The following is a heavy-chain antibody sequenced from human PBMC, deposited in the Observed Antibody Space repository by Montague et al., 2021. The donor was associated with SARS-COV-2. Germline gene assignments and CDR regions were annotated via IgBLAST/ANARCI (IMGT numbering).Heavy chain of an antibody. CDR1: GFTFRSYA. CDR3: AKIWVISGGDY. V-gene: IGHV3-23*01. J-gene: IGHJ4*02. Sequence: SLRLSCAASGFTFRSYAMSWVRQAPGKGLEWVSAISGGGGTTYYADSVKDRFTISRDNSKNTLYLQMNSLRAEDTAVYYCAKIWVISGGDYWGQGTLVTVSS. D-gene: IGHD3-22*01. CDR2: ISGGGGTT.